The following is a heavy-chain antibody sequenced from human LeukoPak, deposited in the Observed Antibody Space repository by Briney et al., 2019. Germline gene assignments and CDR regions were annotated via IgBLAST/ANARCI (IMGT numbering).Heavy chain of an antibody. CDR3: ARGKAIVATYSSTYFDY. CDR1: GYIFTGYY. V-gene: IGHV1-69*05. Sequence: SSETVSCQPSGYIFTGYYILWVRQAPGQGLEWMGMIMPIFGTANYAQQFQGRVTITTGESTSPAYMELSSLRSEDTAVYYCARGKAIVATYSSTYFDYWGQGTLVTVSS. CDR2: IMPIFGTA. D-gene: IGHD5-12*01. J-gene: IGHJ4*02.